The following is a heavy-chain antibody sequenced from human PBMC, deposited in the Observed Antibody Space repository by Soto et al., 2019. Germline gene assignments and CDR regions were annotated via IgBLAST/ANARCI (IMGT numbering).Heavy chain of an antibody. J-gene: IGHJ6*03. CDR2: ISSSSSYI. CDR1: GFTFSSYS. V-gene: IGHV3-21*01. D-gene: IGHD2-2*01. Sequence: GGSLRLSCAASGFTFSSYSMNWVRQAPGKGLEWVSSISSSSSYIYYADSVKGRFTISRDNAKNSLYLQMNSLRAEDTAVYYCARERGVVAKYYYYYMDVWGKGTTVTVSS. CDR3: ARERGVVAKYYYYYMDV.